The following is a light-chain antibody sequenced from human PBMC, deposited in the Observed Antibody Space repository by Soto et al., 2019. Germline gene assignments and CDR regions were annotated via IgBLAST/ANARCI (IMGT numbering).Light chain of an antibody. CDR2: GAS. CDR3: QKYNKWPLT. J-gene: IGKJ4*01. CDR1: QSVSGN. V-gene: IGKV3-15*01. Sequence: EIVMTQSPATLSVSPGERATLSCRASQSVSGNLAWYQQKPGQAPGLLIYGASTRATGIPARFSGSGSGTEFTLTISSLQSEDFAVYYCQKYNKWPLTFGGGTKVEIK.